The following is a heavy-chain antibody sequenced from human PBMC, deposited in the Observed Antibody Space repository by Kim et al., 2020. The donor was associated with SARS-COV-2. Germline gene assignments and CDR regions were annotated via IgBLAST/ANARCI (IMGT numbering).Heavy chain of an antibody. CDR1: GFTFSNAW. Sequence: GGSLRLSCAASGFTFSNAWMSWVRQAPGKGLEWVGRIKSKTDGGTTDYAAPVKGRFTISRDDSKNTLYLQMNSLKTEDTAVYYCTSILGYCSGGSCYSGLAYWGQGTLVTVSS. CDR2: IKSKTDGGTT. J-gene: IGHJ4*02. V-gene: IGHV3-15*01. D-gene: IGHD2-15*01. CDR3: TSILGYCSGGSCYSGLAY.